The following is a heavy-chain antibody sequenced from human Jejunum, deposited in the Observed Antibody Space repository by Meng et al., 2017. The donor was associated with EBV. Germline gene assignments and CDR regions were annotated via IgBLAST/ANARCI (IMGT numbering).Heavy chain of an antibody. CDR1: GESFSDHF. Sequence: QGPLQQWCAGLLKPSETLSLTCTVSGESFSDHFWSWIRQPPGKGLEWIGDINHSGSTTYNPSLESRVTLSVDTSKNQFALRLNSVTTADTAIYYCARVVNWDYGDDGAFDYWGQGALVTVSS. CDR3: ARVVNWDYGDDGAFDY. J-gene: IGHJ4*02. V-gene: IGHV4-34*01. CDR2: INHSGST. D-gene: IGHD4-17*01.